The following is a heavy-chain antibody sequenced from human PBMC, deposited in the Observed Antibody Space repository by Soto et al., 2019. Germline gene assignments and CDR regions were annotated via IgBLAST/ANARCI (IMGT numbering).Heavy chain of an antibody. V-gene: IGHV3-30-3*01. Sequence: HVQLVESGGGVVQPGRSLRLSCAASGFTFSSYAMHWVRQAPGKGLEWVAVISYDGSNKYYADSVKGRFTISRDNSKNTLYLQMNSRRAEDTAVYYCARDAQGVGNKDFDYWGQGTRVSVSS. CDR3: ARDAQGVGNKDFDY. J-gene: IGHJ4*02. D-gene: IGHD3-3*01. CDR2: ISYDGSNK. CDR1: GFTFSSYA.